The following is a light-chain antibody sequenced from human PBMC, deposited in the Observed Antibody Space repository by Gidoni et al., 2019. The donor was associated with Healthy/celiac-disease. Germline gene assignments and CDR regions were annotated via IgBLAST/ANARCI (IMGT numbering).Light chain of an antibody. V-gene: IGKV1-39*01. J-gene: IGKJ2*01. CDR1: QSISSY. CDR3: QQCYSTPPYT. CDR2: AAA. Sequence: DIQMTQSPSSLSASVGDRVTITCLASQSISSYLHWYQQKPGKATKLLIYAAASLQSGVPSRFSGSGAGTDFTLTISSLQTEDFATYYCQQCYSTPPYTFGQGTKLEIK.